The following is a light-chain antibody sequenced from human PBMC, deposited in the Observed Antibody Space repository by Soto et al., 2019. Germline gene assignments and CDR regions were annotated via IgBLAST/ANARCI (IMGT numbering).Light chain of an antibody. Sequence: QSVLTQPGSVSGSPGQSITISCTGTSXDFGNYNLVSWYQQHPGKVPKLILFEVNKRPSGVSGRFSGSKSGNTASLTISGLQAEDEADYYCCSFTSSNTHVFGTGTKVSVL. J-gene: IGLJ1*01. CDR1: SXDFGNYNL. CDR2: EVN. V-gene: IGLV2-23*02. CDR3: CSFTSSNTHV.